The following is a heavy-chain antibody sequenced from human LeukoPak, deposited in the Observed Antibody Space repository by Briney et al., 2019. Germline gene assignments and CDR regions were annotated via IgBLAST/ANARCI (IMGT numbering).Heavy chain of an antibody. CDR1: GFTFDDYA. CDR2: ISWNSGSI. D-gene: IGHD2-8*01. CDR3: AKDLWCMH. Sequence: GGSLRLSCAASGFTFDDYAMHWVRQAPGKGLEWVSGISWNSGSIGYADSVKGRFTISRDNAKNSLYLQMNSLRAEDTAVYYCAKDLWCMHWGQGTLVTVSS. V-gene: IGHV3-9*01. J-gene: IGHJ4*02.